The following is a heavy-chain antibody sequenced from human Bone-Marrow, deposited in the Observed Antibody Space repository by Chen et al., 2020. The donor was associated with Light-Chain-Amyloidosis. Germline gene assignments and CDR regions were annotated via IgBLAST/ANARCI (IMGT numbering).Heavy chain of an antibody. CDR3: ARGMSSLYCSGGSCLPMGLGLDY. CDR1: GGSFSGYY. V-gene: IGHV4-34*01. Sequence: QVQLQQWGAGXXXPSETLSLTCEVQGGSFSGYYWSWVRQSPGKGLEWIGEIHHSGSTSYNPSLKSRVTISLETSKNHFSLELTSVTAADTAVYFCARGMSSLYCSGGSCLPMGLGLDYWGQGTQVTVSS. J-gene: IGHJ4*02. D-gene: IGHD2-15*01. CDR2: IHHSGST.